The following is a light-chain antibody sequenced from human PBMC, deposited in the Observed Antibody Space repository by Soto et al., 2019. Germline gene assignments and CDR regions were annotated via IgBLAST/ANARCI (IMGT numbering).Light chain of an antibody. CDR1: QSVSSSY. CDR2: GAS. CDR3: QQRGSSPYT. V-gene: IGKV3-20*01. Sequence: ESVLTQSPGTLSLSPGETTTLSSMALQSVSSSYLAWYQQKPCQAPRVLIYGASSRATGIPDRFSGSGSGTDFTLTISRLEPEAFAVYYCQQRGSSPYTFGQATKLAIK. J-gene: IGKJ2*01.